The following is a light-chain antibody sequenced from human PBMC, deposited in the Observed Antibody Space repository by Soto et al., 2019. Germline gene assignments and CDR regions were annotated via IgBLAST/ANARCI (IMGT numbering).Light chain of an antibody. Sequence: DIQMTQSPSTLSASVGDRVTITCRAGQSISYYLALYQKKPGKAPKVLIWNASTLQRGVPSRFSGSGSGTDFTLTISSLQPDDFATYYCQEYNRFSTWTFGQGTKVDI. V-gene: IGKV1-5*01. CDR3: QEYNRFSTWT. CDR2: NAS. CDR1: QSISYY. J-gene: IGKJ1*01.